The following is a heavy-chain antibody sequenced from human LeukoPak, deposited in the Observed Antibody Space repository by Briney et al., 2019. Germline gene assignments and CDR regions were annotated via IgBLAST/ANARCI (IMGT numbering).Heavy chain of an antibody. D-gene: IGHD4-17*01. CDR1: GGSISSYY. CDR2: IYFSGST. Sequence: SETLSLTCTVSGGSISSYYWSWIRQPPGKGLEWIGYIYFSGSTNYNPSLKSRVIISLDTSTNQFSLKLSSVTAADTALYYCARHIYGDSVAFDIWGQGTLVTVSS. CDR3: ARHIYGDSVAFDI. V-gene: IGHV4-59*08. J-gene: IGHJ3*02.